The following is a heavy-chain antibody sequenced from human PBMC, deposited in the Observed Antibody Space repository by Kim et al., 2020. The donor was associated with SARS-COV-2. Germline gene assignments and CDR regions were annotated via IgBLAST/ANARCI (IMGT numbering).Heavy chain of an antibody. D-gene: IGHD5-18*01. V-gene: IGHV3-23*01. CDR1: GFTFSNYA. Sequence: GGSLRLSCAASGFTFSNYAMNWVRQAPGKGLEWVSGIRGGGANPKYADSVKGRFTISRDNSTNTLYLQMNSLRGDDTALYYCAKCQYSYGSDAFDIWGQGTLVSVSS. J-gene: IGHJ3*02. CDR2: IRGGGANP. CDR3: AKCQYSYGSDAFDI.